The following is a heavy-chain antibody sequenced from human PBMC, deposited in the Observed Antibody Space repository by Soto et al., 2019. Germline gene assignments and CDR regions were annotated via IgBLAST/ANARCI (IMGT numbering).Heavy chain of an antibody. V-gene: IGHV1-69*12. D-gene: IGHD5-12*01. CDR2: IIPILGTA. Sequence: QVQLVQSGAEVKKPGSSVMVSCKASGGTFSSYAISWVRQAPGQGLEWMGGIIPILGTAKYAQKFQGRVRITADETTSTAYMDKISLRTEATAVYSCAFLLRRYSRTRDYWGQGTLVTDSS. CDR3: AFLLRRYSRTRDY. J-gene: IGHJ4*02. CDR1: GGTFSSYA.